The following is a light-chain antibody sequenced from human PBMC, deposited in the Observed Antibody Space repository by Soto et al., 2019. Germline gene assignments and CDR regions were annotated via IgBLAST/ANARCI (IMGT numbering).Light chain of an antibody. CDR1: KLGDKY. CDR3: QAWDNSFVV. V-gene: IGLV3-1*01. Sequence: SYELTQPPSVSVSPGQTASITCSGGKLGDKYACWYQQKPGQSPVLVIYQDVKRPSGIPERFSGPNSGNTATLTISGTQAIDEAYYFWQAWDNSFVVFGGGTKVTVL. J-gene: IGLJ2*01. CDR2: QDV.